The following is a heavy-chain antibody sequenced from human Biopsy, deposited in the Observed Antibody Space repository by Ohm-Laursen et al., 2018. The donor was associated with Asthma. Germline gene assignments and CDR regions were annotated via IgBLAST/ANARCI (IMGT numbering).Heavy chain of an antibody. CDR2: VNTGNGDT. CDR3: ARTYYDFLTGQVKDVFGV. V-gene: IGHV1-3*04. D-gene: IGHD3-9*01. J-gene: IGHJ3*01. Sequence: GASVKVSCKASGYNFISFAIHWVRQAPGQRLEWMGWVNTGNGDTKYSQKFQGRVIITRDTSASTAYMELRGLRSEDTATYYCARTYYDFLTGQVKDVFGVWGQGTMVTVSS. CDR1: GYNFISFA.